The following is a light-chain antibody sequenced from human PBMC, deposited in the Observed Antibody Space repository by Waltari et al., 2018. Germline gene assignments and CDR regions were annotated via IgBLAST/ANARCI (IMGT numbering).Light chain of an antibody. CDR2: EVS. J-gene: IGKJ2*01. Sequence: DFVLTQTPLSLSVTPGQPASMSCKSSQSLLLSDGRTYLYWYLQKAGQPPQLLIYEVSNRFSGVPERFSGSGSETDFTLKISRVEAEDVGFYYCMQTIQPPWYTFGPGTKLEI. CDR1: QSLLLSDGRTY. V-gene: IGKV2D-29*01. CDR3: MQTIQPPWYT.